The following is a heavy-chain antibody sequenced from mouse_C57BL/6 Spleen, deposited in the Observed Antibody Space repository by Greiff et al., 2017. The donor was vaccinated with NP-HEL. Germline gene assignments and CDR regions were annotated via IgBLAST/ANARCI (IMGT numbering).Heavy chain of an antibody. V-gene: IGHV10-3*01. CDR3: VREKESYYGSSSYFDY. CDR1: GFTFNTYA. Sequence: EVKVVESGGGLVQPKGSLKLSCAASGFTFNTYAMHWVRQAPGKGLEWVARIRSKSSNYATYYADSVKDRFTISRDDSQSMLYLQMNNLKTEDTAMYYCVREKESYYGSSSYFDYWGQGTTLTVSS. D-gene: IGHD1-1*01. J-gene: IGHJ2*01. CDR2: IRSKSSNYAT.